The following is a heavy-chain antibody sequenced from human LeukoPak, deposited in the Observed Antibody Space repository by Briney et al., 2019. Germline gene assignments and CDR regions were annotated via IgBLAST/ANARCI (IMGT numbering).Heavy chain of an antibody. J-gene: IGHJ4*02. CDR3: AKYGNYLFDD. Sequence: PGGSLRLSCAASGFTFSSYDMHWVRQAPGKGLEWVSFIRYDGSNKYYADSVKGRFTISRDNSRNTLYLQMNSLRAEDTAVYYCAKYGNYLFDDWGQGTLVTVSS. CDR1: GFTFSSYD. V-gene: IGHV3-30*02. D-gene: IGHD1-7*01. CDR2: IRYDGSNK.